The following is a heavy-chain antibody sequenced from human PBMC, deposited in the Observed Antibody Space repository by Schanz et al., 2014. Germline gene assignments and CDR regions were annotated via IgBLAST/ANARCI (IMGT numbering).Heavy chain of an antibody. D-gene: IGHD4-17*01. CDR1: GFAFDTYW. CDR3: AKDMHKDYGGKPQAFDI. CDR2: IKHDGSEK. V-gene: IGHV3-7*01. J-gene: IGHJ3*02. Sequence: EVQLVESGGGLVQPGGSLRLSCAASGFAFDTYWMSWVRQAPGKGLEWVANIKHDGSEKYYVDSVKGRFTISRDNAKKSLDLHMNSLTAEDTAVYYCAKDMHKDYGGKPQAFDIWGQGTMVTVSS.